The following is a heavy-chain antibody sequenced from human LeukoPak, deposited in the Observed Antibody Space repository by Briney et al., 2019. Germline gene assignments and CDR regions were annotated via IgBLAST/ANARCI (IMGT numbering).Heavy chain of an antibody. Sequence: GGSLRLSCAASGFTFSNYWMSWVRQAPGKGLDWVANINQDGSEKYYVHSVRGRFTISRDNAKNSVHLQMNSLRSEDTAVYYCAREPSGSYYRTGYYFDYWGQGTLVTVSS. CDR1: GFTFSNYW. D-gene: IGHD1-26*01. J-gene: IGHJ4*02. CDR3: AREPSGSYYRTGYYFDY. V-gene: IGHV3-7*03. CDR2: INQDGSEK.